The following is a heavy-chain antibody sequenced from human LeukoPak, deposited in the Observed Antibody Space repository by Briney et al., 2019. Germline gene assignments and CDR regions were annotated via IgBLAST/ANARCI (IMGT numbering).Heavy chain of an antibody. Sequence: GRSLRLSCAASGFTFSSYGIHWVRQAPGKGLDWVAVISYDGSNKYYVDSVKGRFTISRDNSKNTLNLQMNSLRAEDTAVYYCAKMRTPTAHSGDAFDIWGQGTMVTVSS. J-gene: IGHJ3*02. D-gene: IGHD4-17*01. CDR3: AKMRTPTAHSGDAFDI. CDR1: GFTFSSYG. CDR2: ISYDGSNK. V-gene: IGHV3-30*18.